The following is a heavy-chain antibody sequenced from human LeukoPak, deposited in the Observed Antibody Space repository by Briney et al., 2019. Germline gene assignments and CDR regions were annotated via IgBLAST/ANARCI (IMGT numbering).Heavy chain of an antibody. V-gene: IGHV3-30*18. CDR3: AKDPRASRIAAATEDY. CDR2: ISYDGSNK. Sequence: PGGSLRLSCAASGSTFSSYGMHWVRQAPGKGLEWVAVISYDGSNKYYADSVKGRFTISRDNSKNTLYLQMNSLRAEDTAVYYCAKDPRASRIAAATEDYWGQGTLVTVSS. D-gene: IGHD6-13*01. J-gene: IGHJ4*02. CDR1: GSTFSSYG.